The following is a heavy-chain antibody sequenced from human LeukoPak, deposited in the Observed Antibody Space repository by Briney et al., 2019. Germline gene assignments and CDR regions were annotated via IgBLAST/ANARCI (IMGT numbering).Heavy chain of an antibody. CDR2: ISDSSSTI. CDR1: GFTFSSYG. V-gene: IGHV3-48*03. D-gene: IGHD3-9*01. CDR3: ARWGATGYGDY. Sequence: GGSLRLSCAASGFTFSSYGMNWVRQAPGKGLEWVSYISDSSSTIYYADSVKGRLTISRDNAKDSLYLQMNSLRAEDTAVYYCARWGATGYGDYWGQGTLVTVSS. J-gene: IGHJ4*02.